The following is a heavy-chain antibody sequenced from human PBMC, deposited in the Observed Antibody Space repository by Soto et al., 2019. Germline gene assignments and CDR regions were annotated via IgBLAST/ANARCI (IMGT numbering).Heavy chain of an antibody. V-gene: IGHV1-18*01. CDR3: ARLPTTVTTLNYYYYGMDV. CDR1: GYTFISYA. CDR2: ISAYNGNT. J-gene: IGHJ6*02. Sequence: ASVKVSCKASGYTFISYAIHWVRQAPGQRLEWMGWISAYNGNTNYAQKLQGRVTMTTDTSTSTAYMELRSLRSDDTAVYYCARLPTTVTTLNYYYYGMDVWGQGTTVTVSS. D-gene: IGHD4-17*01.